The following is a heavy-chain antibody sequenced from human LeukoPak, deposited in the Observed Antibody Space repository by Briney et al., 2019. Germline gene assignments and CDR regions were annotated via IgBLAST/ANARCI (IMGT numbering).Heavy chain of an antibody. V-gene: IGHV4-39*01. CDR3: ARQRRWIQQI. CDR2: VYYSGTT. J-gene: IGHJ4*02. Sequence: SETLSLTCTVSGGSISSSDHYWGWIRQSPGMGLEWIGGVYYSGTTYYNPSLKSRVTISVDTSKNQFSLKLSSVTAADTAVYYCARQRRWIQQIWGQGTLVTVSS. D-gene: IGHD5-24*01. CDR1: GGSISSSDHY.